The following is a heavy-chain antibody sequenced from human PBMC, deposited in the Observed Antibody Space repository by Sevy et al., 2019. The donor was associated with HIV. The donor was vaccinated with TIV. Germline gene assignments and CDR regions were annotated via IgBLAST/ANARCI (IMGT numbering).Heavy chain of an antibody. D-gene: IGHD2-2*01. J-gene: IGHJ4*02. Sequence: GGSLRLSCAASGFTFSKYAMSWVRQAPGKGLDWVAAFCFGGCTINYADSVKGRFTISRDNSKDTLYLQMNSLRAEETAVYYCAPEGCSKAHDYWGQGSLVTVSS. V-gene: IGHV3-23*01. CDR1: GFTFSKYA. CDR2: FCFGGCTI. CDR3: APEGCSKAHDY.